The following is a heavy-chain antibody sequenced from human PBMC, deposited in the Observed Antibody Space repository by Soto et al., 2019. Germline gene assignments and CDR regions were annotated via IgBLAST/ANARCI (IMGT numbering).Heavy chain of an antibody. CDR1: GFTFSNAW. V-gene: IGHV3-15*07. J-gene: IGHJ6*02. Sequence: GGSLRLSCAASGFTFSNAWMNWVRQAPGKGLEWVGRIKSKTDGGTTDYAAPGKGRFTISRDDSKNTLYLQMNSLKTEDTAVYYCTAAAAATGYYYGMDVWGQGTTVTVSS. CDR2: IKSKTDGGTT. D-gene: IGHD6-13*01. CDR3: TAAAAATGYYYGMDV.